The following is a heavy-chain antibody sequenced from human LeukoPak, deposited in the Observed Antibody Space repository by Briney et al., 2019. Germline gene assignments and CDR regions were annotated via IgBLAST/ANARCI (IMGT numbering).Heavy chain of an antibody. D-gene: IGHD6-6*01. Sequence: GGSLRLSYASSGFTFSDYYMSWIRQAPGKGLEWGTYISSNGSTIYYADSVKGRFTISRDNAKNSLYLQMNAQSGGDRGVYYCARHTGSKATGLLPKGESCNDYWGQRTLVTASS. V-gene: IGHV3-11*01. J-gene: IGHJ4*02. CDR2: ISSNGSTI. CDR1: GFTFSDYY. CDR3: ARHTGSKATGLLPKGESCNDY.